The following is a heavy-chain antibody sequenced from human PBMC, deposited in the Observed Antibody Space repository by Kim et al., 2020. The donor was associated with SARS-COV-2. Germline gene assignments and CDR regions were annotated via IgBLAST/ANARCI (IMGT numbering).Heavy chain of an antibody. V-gene: IGHV3-23*01. Sequence: YYTDSVEGRFTISRDSSKNTLYLQMNSRRAEDTAIYYCAKGGGSPGWFDPWGQGTLVTVSS. D-gene: IGHD2-15*01. CDR3: AKGGGSPGWFDP. J-gene: IGHJ5*02.